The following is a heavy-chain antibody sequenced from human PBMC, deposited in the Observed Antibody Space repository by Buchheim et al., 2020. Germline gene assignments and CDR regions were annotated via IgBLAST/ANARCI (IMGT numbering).Heavy chain of an antibody. D-gene: IGHD6-13*01. CDR1: RFIFSTYG. V-gene: IGHV3-30*18. J-gene: IGHJ4*02. CDR2: ISYDGKYK. Sequence: QGQLVASGGSVVQPGRSLRLSCEASRFIFSTYGMHWVRQAPGKGLEWVAVISYDGKYKSYADSVKGRFTISRDNANSTLYLQMNNLTPEDTATYFCAKDLVATAGLWGQGT. CDR3: AKDLVATAGL.